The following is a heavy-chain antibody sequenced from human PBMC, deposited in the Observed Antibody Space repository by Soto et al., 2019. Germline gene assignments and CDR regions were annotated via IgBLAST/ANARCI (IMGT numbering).Heavy chain of an antibody. CDR2: IIPALGTA. CDR1: GGTFSSHT. D-gene: IGHD4-17*01. J-gene: IGHJ2*01. Sequence: QDQLVQSGAEVKKPGSSVKVSCKASGGTFSSHTFSWVRQAPGQGLEWMGRIIPALGTATYAQKFQGRGTITADESATTVYMELNSLRSEDTAGYYCARPDFGDYWYFDLWGRGTLVTVSS. V-gene: IGHV1-69*08. CDR3: ARPDFGDYWYFDL.